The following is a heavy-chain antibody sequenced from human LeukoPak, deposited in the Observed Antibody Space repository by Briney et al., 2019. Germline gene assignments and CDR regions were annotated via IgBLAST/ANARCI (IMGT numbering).Heavy chain of an antibody. CDR2: INGDGGSI. V-gene: IGHV3-74*01. CDR1: GFTFSSYS. Sequence: PGGSLRLSCAASGFTFSSYSMNWVRQAPGKWLVWVSRINGDGGSINYADSVKGRFTISRDNAKNTLYLQMNSLRAEDTAVYYCVRGSSGWGAFDIWGQGTMVTVSS. CDR3: VRGSSGWGAFDI. J-gene: IGHJ3*02. D-gene: IGHD6-19*01.